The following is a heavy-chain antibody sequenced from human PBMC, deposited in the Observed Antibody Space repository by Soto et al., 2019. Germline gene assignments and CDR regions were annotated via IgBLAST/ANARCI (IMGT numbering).Heavy chain of an antibody. J-gene: IGHJ4*02. D-gene: IGHD3-16*02. CDR1: GFPFSNYA. CDR3: ARAPSEYIWGSYLRYFEY. Sequence: EVELLASGGAFIQPGGSLRLSCAASGFPFSNYAMAWVRQASGKGLEWVSGISGNSGHAFYADSVKGRFTSSRDNSRNTLYLQMESLRAEDTATYYCARAPSEYIWGSYLRYFEYWGQGTLVAVSS. V-gene: IGHV3-23*01. CDR2: ISGNSGHA.